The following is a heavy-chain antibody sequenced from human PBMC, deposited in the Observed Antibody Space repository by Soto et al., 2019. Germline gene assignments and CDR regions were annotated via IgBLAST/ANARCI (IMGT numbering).Heavy chain of an antibody. D-gene: IGHD3-22*01. CDR2: ITSSSDTI. J-gene: IGHJ6*02. Sequence: GGSLRLSCAASGFTFSTFHRNWVRQAPGRGLEWVAYITSSSDTIYYSDSVKGRFTISRDNGKNSLFLQMNSLRDEDTAVYYCARVVVVIPPGYYYAMDVWGQGTTVTVSS. CDR3: ARVVVVIPPGYYYAMDV. CDR1: GFTFSTFH. V-gene: IGHV3-48*02.